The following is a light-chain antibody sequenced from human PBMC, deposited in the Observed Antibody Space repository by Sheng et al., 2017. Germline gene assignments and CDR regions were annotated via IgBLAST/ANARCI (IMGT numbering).Light chain of an antibody. CDR1: QGISAW. J-gene: IGKJ4*01. CDR3: QQYDIGFS. Sequence: DIQLTQSPSTLSASVGDSVTITCRASQGISAWLAWYQQSPGKAPKLLIYKASTLESGVPSRFSGSGSGTEFRLSISSLQPDDFATYFCQQYDIGFSFGGGTKVEIK. V-gene: IGKV1-5*03. CDR2: KAS.